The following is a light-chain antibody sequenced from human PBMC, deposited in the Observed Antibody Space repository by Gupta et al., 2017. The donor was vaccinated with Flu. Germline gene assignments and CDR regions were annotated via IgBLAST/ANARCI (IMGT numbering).Light chain of an antibody. Sequence: DIQMTQSPSSLSASVGDRVTITCRASQAVNNYLNWYQQQPGKAPKLLIYAASTLQTGVPSRFSGSGSGTEFTLTISTLQPEDCATYYCQQSDDTAWTFGQGTKVEIK. V-gene: IGKV1-39*01. CDR2: AAS. J-gene: IGKJ1*01. CDR3: QQSDDTAWT. CDR1: QAVNNY.